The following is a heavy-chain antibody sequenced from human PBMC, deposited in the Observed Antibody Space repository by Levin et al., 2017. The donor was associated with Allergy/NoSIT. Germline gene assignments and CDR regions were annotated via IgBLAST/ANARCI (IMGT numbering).Heavy chain of an antibody. D-gene: IGHD4-23*01. CDR3: AKDNVYGGNFGGAFDI. CDR1: GFTFSRYA. Sequence: ESLKISCAASGFTFSRYAMTLVLPSPFPFLEWVSGISGSGASTYYADSVKGRFTISRDNSNENMLFLQMNSLGAEDTALYYCAKDNVYGGNFGGAFDIWGQGTMVSVSS. V-gene: IGHV3-23*01. J-gene: IGHJ3*02. CDR2: ISGSGAST.